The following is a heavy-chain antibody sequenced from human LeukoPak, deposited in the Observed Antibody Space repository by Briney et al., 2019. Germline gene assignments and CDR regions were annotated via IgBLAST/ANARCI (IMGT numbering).Heavy chain of an antibody. V-gene: IGHV3-48*01. D-gene: IGHD1-26*01. Sequence: GGSLRLSCAASGFTFSSYSMNWVRQAPGKGLEWVSYISSSSSSIYYADSVKGRFTISRDNAKNSLFLQMNSLRAEDTAVYYCARGTDSGISRFDYWGQGTLVTVSS. J-gene: IGHJ4*02. CDR1: GFTFSSYS. CDR2: ISSSSSSI. CDR3: ARGTDSGISRFDY.